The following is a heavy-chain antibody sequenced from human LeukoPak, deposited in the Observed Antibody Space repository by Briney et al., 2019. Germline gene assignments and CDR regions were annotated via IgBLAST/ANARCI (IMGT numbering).Heavy chain of an antibody. V-gene: IGHV3-74*01. J-gene: IGHJ1*01. D-gene: IGHD6-6*01. Sequence: QPGGSLRLSCAASGFTFSSYWMHWVRQAPGKGLVWVSRINSDGSSTSYADSVKGRFTISRDNAKNTLYLQMNSLRAEDTAVYYRARLVAARTEYFQHWGQGTLVTVSS. CDR3: ARLVAARTEYFQH. CDR1: GFTFSSYW. CDR2: INSDGSST.